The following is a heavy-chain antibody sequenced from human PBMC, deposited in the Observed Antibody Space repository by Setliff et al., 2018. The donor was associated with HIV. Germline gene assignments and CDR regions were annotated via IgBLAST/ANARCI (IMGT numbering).Heavy chain of an antibody. CDR3: ARVETQLWLNYHSYMDV. J-gene: IGHJ6*03. V-gene: IGHV4-59*11. D-gene: IGHD5-18*01. CDR1: GGSISSHY. CDR2: IYYSGST. Sequence: SETLSLTCTVSGGSISSHYWSWIRQPLGKGLEWIGYIYYSGSTNYNPSLKSRVTMSLDTPKNQFSLKLSSVTAADTAVYYCARVETQLWLNYHSYMDVWGKGTTVTVSS.